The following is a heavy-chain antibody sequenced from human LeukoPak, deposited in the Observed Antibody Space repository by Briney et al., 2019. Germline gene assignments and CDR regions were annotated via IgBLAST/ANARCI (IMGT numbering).Heavy chain of an antibody. D-gene: IGHD1-20*01. CDR2: ISSNGGST. V-gene: IGHV3-64*01. Sequence: PGGSLRLSCAASGFTFSSYAMHWVRQAPGKGLEYVSAISSNGGSTYYANSVKGRFTISRDNSRNTLYLQMGSLRAEDMAVYYCAREIVTGTYDDAFDIWGQGTMVTVSS. CDR3: AREIVTGTYDDAFDI. CDR1: GFTFSSYA. J-gene: IGHJ3*02.